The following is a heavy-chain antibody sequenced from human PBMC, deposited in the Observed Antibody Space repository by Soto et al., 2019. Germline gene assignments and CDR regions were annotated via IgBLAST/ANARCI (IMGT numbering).Heavy chain of an antibody. J-gene: IGHJ6*03. CDR3: ALGRTLPGAYYFYYMDV. CDR1: GGSFSDYC. D-gene: IGHD2-2*01. CDR2: VNHSGNT. Sequence: SETLSLTCAVYGGSFSDYCWSWIRQPPGKGLEWIGEVNHSGNTNYNPSLKGRVTISIDTSKNQFSLKMSSVTAADTAVYYCALGRTLPGAYYFYYMDVRGKGTTVTVS. V-gene: IGHV4-34*01.